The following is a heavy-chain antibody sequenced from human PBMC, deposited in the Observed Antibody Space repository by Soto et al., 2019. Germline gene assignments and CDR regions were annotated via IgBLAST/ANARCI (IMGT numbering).Heavy chain of an antibody. J-gene: IGHJ2*01. Sequence: LSLTCAASGFTFSSYAMSWVRQAPGKGLEWVSAISGSGGSTYYADSVKGRFTISRDNSKNTLYLQMNSLRAEDTAVYYCAKAAFNRPYWYFDLWGRGTLVTVSS. CDR2: ISGSGGST. CDR3: AKAAFNRPYWYFDL. CDR1: GFTFSSYA. D-gene: IGHD3-16*01. V-gene: IGHV3-23*01.